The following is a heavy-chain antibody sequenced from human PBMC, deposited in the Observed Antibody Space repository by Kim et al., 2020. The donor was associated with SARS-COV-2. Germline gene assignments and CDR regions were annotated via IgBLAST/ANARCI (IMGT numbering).Heavy chain of an antibody. CDR2: INHKGGST. CDR1: GFTFSVYA. D-gene: IGHD2-8*02. Sequence: GGSLRLSCSASGFTFSVYAMLWVRQAPGKGLECVSSINHKGGSTYYADSVKGRFTISRDNVKNTLYLQMRSLRVEDTAVYYCAKNWTGGDWGEGILVTVSS. CDR3: AKNWTGGD. V-gene: IGHV3-64D*06. J-gene: IGHJ4*02.